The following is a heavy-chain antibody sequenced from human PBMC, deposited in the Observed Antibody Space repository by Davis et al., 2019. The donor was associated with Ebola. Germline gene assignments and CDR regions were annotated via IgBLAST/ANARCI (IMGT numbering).Heavy chain of an antibody. V-gene: IGHV3-23*01. CDR1: GFTFSSYA. Sequence: PGGSLRLSCAASGFTFSSYAMSWVRQAPGKGLEWVSAISGSGGSTYYADSVKGRFTISRDNSKNTLYLQMNSLRAEDTAVYYCAKGLGGYCSSTSCLEYYYYGMDVWGQGTTVTVSS. D-gene: IGHD2-2*01. CDR2: ISGSGGST. J-gene: IGHJ6*02. CDR3: AKGLGGYCSSTSCLEYYYYGMDV.